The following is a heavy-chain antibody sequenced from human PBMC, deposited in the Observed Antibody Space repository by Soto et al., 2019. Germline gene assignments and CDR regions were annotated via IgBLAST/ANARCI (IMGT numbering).Heavy chain of an antibody. J-gene: IGHJ3*01. CDR1: GFTLSDYW. CDR3: ARGDRGAFDL. Sequence: GGSLRLSCAASGFTLSDYWMHWVRQAQGQGLVWVSRIHSDGSSTTYADSVKGRFTISRDNAKNTLYLQMNSLRAEDTAVYYCARGDRGAFDLWGQGTMVTVSS. V-gene: IGHV3-74*01. D-gene: IGHD2-21*02. CDR2: IHSDGSST.